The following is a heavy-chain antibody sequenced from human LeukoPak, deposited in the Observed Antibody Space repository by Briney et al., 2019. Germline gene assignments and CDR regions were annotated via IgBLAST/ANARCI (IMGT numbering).Heavy chain of an antibody. CDR3: ARHYGAAGDFDY. D-gene: IGHD6-13*01. CDR1: GYSFTSYW. J-gene: IGHJ4*02. V-gene: IGHV5-10-1*01. CDR2: IDPSDSYT. Sequence: GESLKISCKGSGYSFTSYWISWVRRMPGKGLEWMGRIDPSDSYTNYSPSFEGHVTISADKSISTAYLQWSSLKASDIATYYCARHYGAAGDFDYWGQGTLVTVSS.